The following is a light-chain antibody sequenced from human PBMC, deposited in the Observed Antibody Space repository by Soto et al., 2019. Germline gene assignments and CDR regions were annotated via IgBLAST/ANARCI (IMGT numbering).Light chain of an antibody. CDR1: QGISSY. Sequence: AIRMTQSPSSLSASTGDRVTITCRASQGISSYLAWYQQKPGKAPKLLIYAASTLQSGVPSRFSGSGSGTDFPLTISCLQSEDFATYYCQQYYSYPPITFGPGTKVDIK. CDR3: QQYYSYPPIT. CDR2: AAS. V-gene: IGKV1-8*01. J-gene: IGKJ3*01.